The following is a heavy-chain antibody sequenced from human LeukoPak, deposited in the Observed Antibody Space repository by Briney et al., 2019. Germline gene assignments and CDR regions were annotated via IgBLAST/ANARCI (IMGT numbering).Heavy chain of an antibody. D-gene: IGHD1-26*01. CDR2: IYYSGST. CDR3: ARAGREDDAFDI. J-gene: IGHJ3*02. V-gene: IGHV4-59*01. CDR1: GGSISSYY. Sequence: PSETLSLTCTVSGGSISSYYWSWIRQPPGKGLEWIGYIYYSGSTNYNPSLKSRVTISVDTSKNQFSLKLSSVTAADTAVYYCARAGREDDAFDIWGQGTMVTVSS.